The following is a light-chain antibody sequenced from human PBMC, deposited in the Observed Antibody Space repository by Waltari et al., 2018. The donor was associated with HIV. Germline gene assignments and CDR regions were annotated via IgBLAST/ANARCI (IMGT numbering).Light chain of an antibody. Sequence: QSALTQPASVSGSPGQSITISSTGTSSDVGRYNLVSWYQQHPGKAPKLMIYEGSKRPSGVSNRFSGSKSGNTASLTISGLQAEDEADYYCCSYAGSSTFVVFGGGTKLTVL. CDR2: EGS. CDR1: SSDVGRYNL. V-gene: IGLV2-23*03. J-gene: IGLJ2*01. CDR3: CSYAGSSTFVV.